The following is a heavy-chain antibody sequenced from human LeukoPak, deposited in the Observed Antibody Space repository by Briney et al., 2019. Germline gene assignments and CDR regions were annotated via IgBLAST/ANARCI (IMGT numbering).Heavy chain of an antibody. D-gene: IGHD1-26*01. Sequence: GASVKVSCKASGYTFTSYGSSWVRQAPGQGLEWMGGIIPIFGTANYAQKFQGRVTITADESTSTAYMELSSLRSEDTAVYYCARERGSGSPTQNFDYWGQGTLVTVSS. J-gene: IGHJ4*02. CDR2: IIPIFGTA. V-gene: IGHV1-69*13. CDR1: GYTFTSYG. CDR3: ARERGSGSPTQNFDY.